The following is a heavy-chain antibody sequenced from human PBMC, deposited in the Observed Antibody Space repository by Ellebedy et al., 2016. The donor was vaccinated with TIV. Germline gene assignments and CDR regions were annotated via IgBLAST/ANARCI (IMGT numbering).Heavy chain of an antibody. Sequence: SETLSLTCTVSGGSISNYYWTWIRQPPGKGLEWIGYIYYSGRTNYNPSLKGRVTISVDTSKNQFSLKLNSVTAADTAVYYCARGISTMNPWGQGTLVTVSS. D-gene: IGHD2/OR15-2a*01. V-gene: IGHV4-59*01. CDR1: GGSISNYY. CDR3: ARGISTMNP. CDR2: IYYSGRT. J-gene: IGHJ5*02.